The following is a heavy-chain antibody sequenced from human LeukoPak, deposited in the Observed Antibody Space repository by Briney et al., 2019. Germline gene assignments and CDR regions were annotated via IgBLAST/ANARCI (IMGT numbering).Heavy chain of an antibody. D-gene: IGHD3-10*01. V-gene: IGHV3-15*01. J-gene: IGHJ3*02. CDR3: ITDPGAWQPI. CDR1: GFPFSGFR. CDR2: IKSKTDGETT. Sequence: GGSLRLSCAASGFPFSGFRMSWVRQAPGKGLEWIGRIKSKTDGETTDYAAPVKGRFTISRDDSKNTLYLQMNRLNTEDTAVYYRITDPGAWQPIWGRGTMVAVSS.